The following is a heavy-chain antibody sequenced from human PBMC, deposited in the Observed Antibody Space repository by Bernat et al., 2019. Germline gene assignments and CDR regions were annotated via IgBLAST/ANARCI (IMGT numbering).Heavy chain of an antibody. Sequence: EVQLVESGGGLVKPGGSLRLSCAASGFTFSSYSMNWVRQAPGKGLEWVSYISSSSSYIYYADSVKGRFTISRDNAKNSLYLQMNSLRAEDTAVYYCVEFGELFRLDPWGQGTLVTVSS. CDR1: GFTFSSYS. CDR3: VEFGELFRLDP. V-gene: IGHV3-21*05. J-gene: IGHJ5*02. CDR2: ISSSSSYI. D-gene: IGHD3-10*01.